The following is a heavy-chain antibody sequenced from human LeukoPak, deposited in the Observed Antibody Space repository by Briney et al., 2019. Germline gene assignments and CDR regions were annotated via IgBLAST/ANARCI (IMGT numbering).Heavy chain of an antibody. J-gene: IGHJ4*02. Sequence: SETLSLTCTVSGDSISSFYWSWVRQPPGKGLEWIGYIHYSGSTNYNPSLKSRVTISVDTSKNQFSLKVTSVTAADTAVYYCARDKFSSSYDFWGQGTLVTVSS. CDR3: ARDKFSSSYDF. CDR2: IHYSGST. V-gene: IGHV4-59*01. D-gene: IGHD6-6*01. CDR1: GDSISSFY.